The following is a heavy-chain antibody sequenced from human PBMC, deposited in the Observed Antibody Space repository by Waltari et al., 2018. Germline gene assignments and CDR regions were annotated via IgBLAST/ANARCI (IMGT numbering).Heavy chain of an antibody. CDR3: AKMNTLRFLEWLLDPDYGMDV. Sequence: EVQLLESGGGLVQPGGSMRLSCAASGFTFSSYAMSWVRQAPGKGLEWVSAISGSGGSTYYADSVKGRFTISRDNSKNTLYLQMNSLRAEDTAVYYCAKMNTLRFLEWLLDPDYGMDVWGQGTTVTVSS. V-gene: IGHV3-23*01. J-gene: IGHJ6*02. CDR1: GFTFSSYA. D-gene: IGHD3-3*01. CDR2: ISGSGGST.